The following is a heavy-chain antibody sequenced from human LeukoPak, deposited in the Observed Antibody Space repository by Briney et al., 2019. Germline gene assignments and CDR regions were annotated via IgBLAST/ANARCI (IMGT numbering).Heavy chain of an antibody. CDR1: GYTFTGYY. D-gene: IGHD6-6*01. CDR2: INPNSGGT. J-gene: IGHJ5*02. Sequence: ASVKVSCKASGYTFTGYYMHWVRQAPGQGLEWMGWINPNSGGTNYAQKFQGRATMTRDTSISTAYMELSRLRSDDTAVYYCARDRGIAARRENWFDPWGQGTLVTVSS. CDR3: ARDRGIAARRENWFDP. V-gene: IGHV1-2*02.